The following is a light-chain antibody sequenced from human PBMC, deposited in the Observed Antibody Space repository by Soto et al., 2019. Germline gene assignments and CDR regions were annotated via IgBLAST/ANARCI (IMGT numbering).Light chain of an antibody. CDR1: QSLVYSDGNTY. Sequence: DVVMTQSPLSLPVTLGQPASISCRSSQSLVYSDGNTYLNWFQQRPGQSPRRLIYKVSNRDSGVPDRLSGSGSGTDFTLKISRVEAEDVGVYYCMQGTHWPQVPYTLGQGTKLEIK. J-gene: IGKJ2*01. V-gene: IGKV2-30*01. CDR2: KVS. CDR3: MQGTHWPQVPYT.